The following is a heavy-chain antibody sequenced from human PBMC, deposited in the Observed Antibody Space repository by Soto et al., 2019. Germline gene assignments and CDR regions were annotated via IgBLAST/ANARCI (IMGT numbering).Heavy chain of an antibody. CDR2: INHSGST. J-gene: IGHJ4*02. CDR3: ARDILRNTLPDY. D-gene: IGHD4-17*01. Sequence: PSETLSLTCAVYGGSFSGYYWSWIRQPPGKGLEWIGEINHSGSTNYNPSLKSRVTISVDTSKNQFSLKLSSVTAADTAVYYCARDILRNTLPDYWGQGTLVTVSS. CDR1: GGSFSGYY. V-gene: IGHV4-34*01.